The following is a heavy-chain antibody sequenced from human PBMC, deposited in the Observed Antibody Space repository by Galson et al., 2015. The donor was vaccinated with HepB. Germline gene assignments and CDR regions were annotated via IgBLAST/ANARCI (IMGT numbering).Heavy chain of an antibody. J-gene: IGHJ6*02. D-gene: IGHD3-10*01. CDR3: VREVSMIRGQVMDGMDV. Sequence: SLRLSCAASGFIFSTYDMHWVRQRTGEGLEWVSGIGISGTTYYPGSVKGRFTVSRENAKNSLYLQMNNLGAGDTAVYYCVREVSMIRGQVMDGMDVWGQGTMVTVSS. CDR2: IGISGTT. V-gene: IGHV3-13*04. CDR1: GFIFSTYD.